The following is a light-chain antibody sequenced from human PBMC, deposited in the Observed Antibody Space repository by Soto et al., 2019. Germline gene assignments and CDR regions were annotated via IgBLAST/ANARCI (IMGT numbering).Light chain of an antibody. J-gene: IGLJ2*01. CDR2: NDY. V-gene: IGLV1-40*01. CDR3: AGWDDSLSGVV. Sequence: QSVLTQPPSVSGAPGQRVTISCTGSSSNIGAGYDVHWYQQLPGTAPKLLIYNDYERPSGVPDRFSGSKSGTSASLGISGLRSEDEADYFCAGWDDSLSGVVFGGGTKLTVL. CDR1: SSNIGAGYD.